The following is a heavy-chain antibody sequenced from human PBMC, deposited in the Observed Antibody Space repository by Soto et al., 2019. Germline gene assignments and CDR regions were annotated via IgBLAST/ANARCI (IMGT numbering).Heavy chain of an antibody. V-gene: IGHV3-30-3*01. CDR3: ARDHGVVTAILLGGMDV. D-gene: IGHD2-21*02. CDR1: GFTFSSYA. Sequence: QVQLVESGGGVVQPGRSLRLSCAASGFTFSSYAMHWVRQAPGKGLEGVAVISYDGSNKYYADSVKGRFTISRDNSKNTLYLQLNSQRAEDTAVYYCARDHGVVTAILLGGMDVWGQVTTVTVCS. J-gene: IGHJ6*02. CDR2: ISYDGSNK.